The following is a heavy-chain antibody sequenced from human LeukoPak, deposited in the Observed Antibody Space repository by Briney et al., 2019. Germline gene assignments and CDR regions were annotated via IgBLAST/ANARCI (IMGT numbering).Heavy chain of an antibody. CDR3: ASSNFGAYDVYCDY. CDR2: INPNSGVT. D-gene: IGHD4-17*01. J-gene: IGHJ4*02. Sequence: ASVKVSRKASGYTFTGDYIHWVRQAPGQGLEWMGWINPNSGVTKYAQKFQGRVTMTSDTSISTAYMEVSSLRSDDTAVYYCASSNFGAYDVYCDYWGQGTLVTVSS. V-gene: IGHV1-2*02. CDR1: GYTFTGDY.